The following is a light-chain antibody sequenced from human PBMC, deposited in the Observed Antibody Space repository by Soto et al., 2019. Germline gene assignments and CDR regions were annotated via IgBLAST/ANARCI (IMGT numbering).Light chain of an antibody. CDR1: SSNIGSKS. V-gene: IGLV1-44*01. J-gene: IGLJ2*01. Sequence: SVLTQPPSVSGTPGQTVTISCSGSSSNIGSKSVQWYQQLPETAPKLLIYSNNQRPSGVPDRFSGSKSGTSASLAISGLQSEDEAHYYCGAWDDTLNVLVFGGGTKVTVL. CDR3: GAWDDTLNVLV. CDR2: SNN.